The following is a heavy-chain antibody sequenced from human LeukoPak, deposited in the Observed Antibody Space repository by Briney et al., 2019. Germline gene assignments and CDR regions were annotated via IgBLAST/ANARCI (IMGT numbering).Heavy chain of an antibody. Sequence: PSETLSLTCDVSGDSISSGDYFWSWIRQPPGKGLEWIGYIYHSGSAHYNPSLKSRVTISVDTSKNQFSLVVSSVTAADTAVYYCAREVIMVTTSSDAFDMWGQGTMVTVSS. CDR2: IYHSGSA. J-gene: IGHJ3*02. V-gene: IGHV4-30-4*01. CDR3: AREVIMVTTSSDAFDM. CDR1: GDSISSGDYF. D-gene: IGHD4-17*01.